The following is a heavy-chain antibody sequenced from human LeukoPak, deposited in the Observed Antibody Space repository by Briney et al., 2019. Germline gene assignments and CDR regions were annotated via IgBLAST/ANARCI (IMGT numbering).Heavy chain of an antibody. CDR2: IIPIFGTA. CDR3: ATSYYDFWSGYYFLGGNYYFDY. Sequence: SVKVSCKASGGTFSSYAISWVRQAPGQGLEWMGGIIPIFGTANYAQKFQGRVTITADESTSAAYMELSSLRSEDTAVYYCATSYYDFWSGYYFLGGNYYFDYWGQGTLVTVSS. CDR1: GGTFSSYA. V-gene: IGHV1-69*13. J-gene: IGHJ4*02. D-gene: IGHD3-3*01.